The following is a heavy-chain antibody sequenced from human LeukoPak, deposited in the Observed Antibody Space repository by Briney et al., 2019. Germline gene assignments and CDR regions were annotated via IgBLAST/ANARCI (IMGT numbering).Heavy chain of an antibody. V-gene: IGHV3-21*01. CDR2: ISSSGSYI. J-gene: IGHJ4*02. D-gene: IGHD3-10*01. Sequence: GGSLRLSCAASGFTFSSYSMNWVRQAPGKGLEWVSSISSSGSYIYYADSVKGRFTISRDNAKNSLYLQMNSLRAEDTAVYYCARAWAMVRGVIGYWGQGTLVTVSS. CDR3: ARAWAMVRGVIGY. CDR1: GFTFSSYS.